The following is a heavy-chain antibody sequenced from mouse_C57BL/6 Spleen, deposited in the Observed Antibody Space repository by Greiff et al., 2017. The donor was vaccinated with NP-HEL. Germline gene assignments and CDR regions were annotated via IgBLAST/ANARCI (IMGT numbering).Heavy chain of an antibody. V-gene: IGHV1-59*01. CDR2: IDPSDSYT. Sequence: QVQLQQSGAELVRPGTSVKLSCKASGYTFTSYWMHWVKQRPGQGLEWIGVIDPSDSYTNYNQKFKGKATLTVDTSSSTAYMQLSSLTSEDSAVYYCARGLLRYYAMDYWGQGTSVTVSS. J-gene: IGHJ4*01. CDR3: ARGLLRYYAMDY. D-gene: IGHD1-1*01. CDR1: GYTFTSYW.